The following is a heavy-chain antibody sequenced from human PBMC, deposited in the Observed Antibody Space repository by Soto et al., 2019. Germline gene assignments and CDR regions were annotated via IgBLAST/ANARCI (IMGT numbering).Heavy chain of an antibody. V-gene: IGHV3-74*01. CDR3: ARGGLRAYWIDP. Sequence: EVQLVESGGGLVQPGGSLRLSCAASGLTFSNYWIHWVRQVTGEGLVWLSRINGDGSGTIYADSVKGRFTISRDNAKNTVYVQMNSLRAEDTAVYYCARGGLRAYWIDPWGQGTLVTVSS. J-gene: IGHJ5*02. D-gene: IGHD4-17*01. CDR1: GLTFSNYW. CDR2: INGDGSGT.